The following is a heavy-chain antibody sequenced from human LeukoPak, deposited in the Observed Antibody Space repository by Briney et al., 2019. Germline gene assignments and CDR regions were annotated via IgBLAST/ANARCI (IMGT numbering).Heavy chain of an antibody. CDR1: GGSVSSDSYY. D-gene: IGHD6-19*01. J-gene: IGHJ5*02. Sequence: SETLSLTCTVSGGSVSSDSYYWSWIRQPPGKGLEWVGYIYYSGSSKHNPSLKSRITISIDTSKNQFSLKLSSVTAADTAVYYCASSIAVAGTGWFDPWGQGTLVTVSS. CDR2: IYYSGSS. CDR3: ASSIAVAGTGWFDP. V-gene: IGHV4-61*01.